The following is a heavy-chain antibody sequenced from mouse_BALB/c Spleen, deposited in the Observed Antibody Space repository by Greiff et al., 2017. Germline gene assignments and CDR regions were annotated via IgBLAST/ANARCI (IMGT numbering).Heavy chain of an antibody. Sequence: VKLMESGAELVKPGASVKLSCKASGYTFTSYYMYWVKQRPGQGLEWIGEINPSNGGTNFNEKFKSKATLTVDKSSSTAYMQLSSLTSEDSAVYYCTRGYGNYPFAYWGQGTLVTVSA. CDR1: GYTFTSYY. D-gene: IGHD2-10*02. J-gene: IGHJ3*01. CDR3: TRGYGNYPFAY. V-gene: IGHV1S81*02. CDR2: INPSNGGT.